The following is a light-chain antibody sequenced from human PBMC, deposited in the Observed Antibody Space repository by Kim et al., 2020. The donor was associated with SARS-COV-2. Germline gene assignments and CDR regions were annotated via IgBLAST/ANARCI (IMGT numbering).Light chain of an antibody. J-gene: IGLJ3*02. CDR2: RDT. V-gene: IGLV3-9*01. CDR1: NIVTKN. Sequence: SYELTQPLSVSVALGQTARITCGGNNIVTKNVNWYQQKPGQAPVLVMYRDTNRPSGIPERFSGSNSGNKATLTISRAQAGDEADYYCQVWDSSTWVFGGG. CDR3: QVWDSSTWV.